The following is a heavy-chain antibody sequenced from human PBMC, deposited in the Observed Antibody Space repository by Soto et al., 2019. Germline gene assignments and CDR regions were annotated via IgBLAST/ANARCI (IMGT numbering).Heavy chain of an antibody. Sequence: PGGSLRLSCAASGFTFDKFSMSWVRQAPGKGLEWVSSITASGGTTFYADSLKGRFTISRDNSKNTLFLQMSGLGAEDSALYYCAKANKCGGNYFDNWVQGT. V-gene: IGHV3-23*01. D-gene: IGHD2-21*01. CDR1: GFTFDKFS. CDR2: ITASGGTT. J-gene: IGHJ4*02. CDR3: AKANKCGGNYFDN.